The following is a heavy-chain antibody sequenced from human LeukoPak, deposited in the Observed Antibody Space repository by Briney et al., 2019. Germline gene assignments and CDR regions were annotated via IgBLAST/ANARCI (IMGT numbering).Heavy chain of an antibody. CDR3: YGANAED. D-gene: IGHD4-23*01. V-gene: IGHV3-23*01. CDR1: GFTFSNYA. CDR2: ISSGGRST. J-gene: IGHJ1*01. Sequence: GGSLRLSCAASGFTFSNYAMTWVRQAPGKGLEWVSGISSGGRSTYYADAVKGRFTISRDTSKNTLYLQMNSLRAEDTAVYYCYGANAEDWGQGTLVTVSS.